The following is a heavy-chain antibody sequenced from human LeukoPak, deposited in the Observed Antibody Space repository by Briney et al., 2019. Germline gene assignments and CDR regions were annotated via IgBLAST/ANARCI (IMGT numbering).Heavy chain of an antibody. Sequence: SQTLSLTCAISGDSVSSNSAAWNWIRQSPSRGLEWLGRTYYRSKWYNDYAVSVKSRITINPDTSKNQFSLQLNSVTPEDTAVYYCAREERTSIAARPDRMVQSDWFDPWGQGTLVTVSS. J-gene: IGHJ5*02. V-gene: IGHV6-1*01. CDR2: TYYRSKWYN. CDR1: GDSVSSNSAA. D-gene: IGHD6-6*01. CDR3: AREERTSIAARPDRMVQSDWFDP.